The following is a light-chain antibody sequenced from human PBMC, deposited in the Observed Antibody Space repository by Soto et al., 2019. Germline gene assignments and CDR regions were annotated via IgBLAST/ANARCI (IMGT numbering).Light chain of an antibody. J-gene: IGKJ5*01. V-gene: IGKV2-30*02. CDR3: MQGTHWPIT. Sequence: DIVMTQSPLSLPVTPGEPASISCRSSQSLLHSNGIAYFSWFQQRPGRSPRRLIYKVSNRDSGVPARFRGSGSGTDFALKISRVEAEDVGVYYCMQGTHWPITFGQGTRLEIK. CDR2: KVS. CDR1: QSLLHSNGIAY.